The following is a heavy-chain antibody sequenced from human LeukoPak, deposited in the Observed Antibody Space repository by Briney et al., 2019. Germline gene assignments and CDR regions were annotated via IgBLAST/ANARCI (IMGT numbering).Heavy chain of an antibody. D-gene: IGHD3/OR15-3a*01. Sequence: MPSETLSLTCTVSGGSISSSSYYWSWIRQHPGKGLEWIGYIYYSGSTYYNPSLKSRVTISVDTSKNQFSLKLSSVTAADTAVYYCARDRTSGFDYWGQGTLVTVSS. CDR1: GGSISSSSYY. CDR2: IYYSGST. V-gene: IGHV4-31*03. J-gene: IGHJ4*02. CDR3: ARDRTSGFDY.